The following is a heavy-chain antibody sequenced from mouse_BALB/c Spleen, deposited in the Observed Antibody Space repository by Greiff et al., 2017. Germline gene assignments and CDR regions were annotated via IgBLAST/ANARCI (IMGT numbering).Heavy chain of an antibody. Sequence: QVQLQQSGAELVKPGASVKLSCKASGYTFTSYYMYWVKQRPGQGLEWIGEINPSNGGTNFNEKFKSKATLTVDKSSSTAYMQLSSLTSEDSAVYYCTRSQTFAYWGQGTLGTVSA. CDR1: GYTFTSYY. CDR3: TRSQTFAY. CDR2: INPSNGGT. J-gene: IGHJ3*01. V-gene: IGHV1S81*02.